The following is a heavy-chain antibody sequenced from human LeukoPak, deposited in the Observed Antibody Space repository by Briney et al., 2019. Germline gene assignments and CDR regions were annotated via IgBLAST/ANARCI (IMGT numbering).Heavy chain of an antibody. CDR1: GGTFSSYA. CDR2: IIPIFGTA. V-gene: IGHV1-69*13. J-gene: IGHJ4*02. D-gene: IGHD3-22*01. CDR3: ARGPASGYYYPPFDY. Sequence: SVKVSCKASGGTFSSYAISWVRQAPGQGLEWMGGIIPIFGTANYAQKFQGRVTITADESTCTAYMELSSLRSEDTAVYYCARGPASGYYYPPFDYWGQGTLVTVSS.